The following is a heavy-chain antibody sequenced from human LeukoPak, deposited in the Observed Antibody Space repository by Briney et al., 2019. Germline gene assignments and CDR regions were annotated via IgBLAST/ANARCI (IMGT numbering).Heavy chain of an antibody. CDR3: ARASPRLLWFGELFFDY. J-gene: IGHJ4*02. CDR1: GGSFSGYY. D-gene: IGHD3-10*01. Sequence: SETLSLTCAVYGGSFSGYYWSWIRQPPGKGLEWIGEINHSGSTNYNPSLKSRVTISVDTSKNQFSLKLSSVTAADTAVYYCARASPRLLWFGELFFDYWGQGTLVTVSS. V-gene: IGHV4-34*01. CDR2: INHSGST.